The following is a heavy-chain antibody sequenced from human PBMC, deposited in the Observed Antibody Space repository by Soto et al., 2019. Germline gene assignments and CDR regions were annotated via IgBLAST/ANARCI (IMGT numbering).Heavy chain of an antibody. V-gene: IGHV1-69*12. D-gene: IGHD2-2*01. J-gene: IGHJ6*02. Sequence: QVQLVQSGAEVKKPGSSVKVSCKASGGTFSSYAISWVRQAPGQGREWMGGMIPIFGTANYAQKFQCRVTITADESTSTAYRELSSLRSEDTAVYYCARHVPAAGYYYGMDVWGQGTTVTVSS. CDR2: MIPIFGTA. CDR1: GGTFSSYA. CDR3: ARHVPAAGYYYGMDV.